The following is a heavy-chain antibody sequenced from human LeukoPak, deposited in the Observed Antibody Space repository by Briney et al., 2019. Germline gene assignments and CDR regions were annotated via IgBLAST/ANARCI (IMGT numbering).Heavy chain of an antibody. J-gene: IGHJ4*02. CDR1: GGSISNSSYY. CDR3: ASLDIVVVPAALDY. CDR2: IYYSGST. V-gene: IGHV4-39*01. D-gene: IGHD2-2*03. Sequence: SETLSLTCTVSGGSISNSSYYLGWIRQPPGKGLEWIGSIYYSGSTYYNPSLKSRVTISVDTSKNQFSPKLSSVTAADTAVYYCASLDIVVVPAALDYWGQGTLVTVSS.